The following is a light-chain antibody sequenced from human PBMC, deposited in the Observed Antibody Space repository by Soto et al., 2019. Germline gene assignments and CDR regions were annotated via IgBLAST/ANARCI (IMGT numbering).Light chain of an antibody. J-gene: IGLJ2*01. V-gene: IGLV2-14*01. CDR1: SSDVGGYNY. CDR3: CSYTSSSTLEGVV. CDR2: DVS. Sequence: QSALTQPASVSGSPGQSITISCTGTSSDVGGYNYVSWYQQHPGKAPKLMIYDVSNRPSGVSNRFSGSKSGNTASLTISGLQAEDEADDDCCSYTSSSTLEGVVFGGGTKLTVL.